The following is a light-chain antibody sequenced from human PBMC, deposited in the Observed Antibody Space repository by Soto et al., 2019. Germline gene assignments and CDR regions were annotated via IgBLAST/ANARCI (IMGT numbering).Light chain of an antibody. V-gene: IGLV1-44*01. CDR2: SNN. J-gene: IGLJ3*02. Sequence: QSVLTQPTSASGTPGQRVTISCSGSSSNIGSNTVNWYQQLPGTAPKLLIYSNNQRPSGVPGRFSGSKSGTSASLAISGLQSEDEADYYCAAWDDSLIIRGWVFGGGTKLTVL. CDR1: SSNIGSNT. CDR3: AAWDDSLIIRGWV.